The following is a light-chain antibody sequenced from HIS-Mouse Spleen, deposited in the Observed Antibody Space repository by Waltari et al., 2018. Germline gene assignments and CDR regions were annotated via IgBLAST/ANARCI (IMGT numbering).Light chain of an antibody. J-gene: IGLJ3*02. CDR3: CSDAGSSTGV. CDR1: SSDVGSYNL. Sequence: QSALTQPASVSGSPGQSITIPCTGTSSDVGSYNLVSWYQQHPGKAPKLMIYEGSKRPAVVSHRFSGSKSGNTASLTISGQQAEDEADYYCCSDAGSSTGVFGGGTKLTVL. V-gene: IGLV2-23*01. CDR2: EGS.